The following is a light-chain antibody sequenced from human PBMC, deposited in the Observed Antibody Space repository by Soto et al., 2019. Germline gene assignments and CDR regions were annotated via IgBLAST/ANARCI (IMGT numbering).Light chain of an antibody. CDR3: QQYEIFPIT. Sequence: QMPRSPYSLSACVGDRVNITCQASHDIRKYLNWYQQKPGKAPKLLIYDASNMETGVPLRFTGSGSGTDFTFTISSLQPEDIATYYCQQYEIFPITFGQGTRLEIK. CDR1: HDIRKY. V-gene: IGKV1-33*01. J-gene: IGKJ5*01. CDR2: DAS.